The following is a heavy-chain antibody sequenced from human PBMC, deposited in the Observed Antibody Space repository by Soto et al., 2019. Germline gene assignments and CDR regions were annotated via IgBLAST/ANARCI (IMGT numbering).Heavy chain of an antibody. CDR3: AKGDNIRKKTGYDFDP. CDR2: TYFRSKWYN. V-gene: IGHV6-1*01. Sequence: SQTLSLTCAMSWDSFSINTSSFDLSRHSPWRGLEWLGRTYFRSKWYNDYAVSVKSRIIINPDTSNNQFSLQLNSVTPEDTAVYFCAKGDNIRKKTGYDFDPWGQRIMVTVSS. CDR1: WDSFSINTSS. D-gene: IGHD5-12*01. J-gene: IGHJ5*02.